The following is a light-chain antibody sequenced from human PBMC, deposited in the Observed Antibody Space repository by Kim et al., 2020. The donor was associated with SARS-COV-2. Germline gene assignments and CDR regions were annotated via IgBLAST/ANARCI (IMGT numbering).Light chain of an antibody. V-gene: IGLV1-51*01. J-gene: IGLJ1*01. Sequence: QKVTISCYGSSSNIGNNYVSWDQQLPGTAPKLLIYDNNKRPSRIPDRFSGSKSGTSSTLGITGLQTGDEADYDCGTWDSSLSAFYVFGTGNKVTVL. CDR3: GTWDSSLSAFYV. CDR1: SSNIGNNY. CDR2: DNN.